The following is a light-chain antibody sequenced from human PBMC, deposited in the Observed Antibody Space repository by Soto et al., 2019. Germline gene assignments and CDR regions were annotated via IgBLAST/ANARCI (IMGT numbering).Light chain of an antibody. Sequence: DTVMTQSPDSQAVSLGERATINCKSSQSVFHSANNMNYLAWYQQKPGQSPKLLISWASIRDSGVPDRFSGSGSGTDFTLTINSLQAEDAAVYYCQQFYNTPPYTFGQGTRLEIK. CDR3: QQFYNTPPYT. CDR2: WAS. V-gene: IGKV4-1*01. CDR1: QSVFHSANNMNY. J-gene: IGKJ2*01.